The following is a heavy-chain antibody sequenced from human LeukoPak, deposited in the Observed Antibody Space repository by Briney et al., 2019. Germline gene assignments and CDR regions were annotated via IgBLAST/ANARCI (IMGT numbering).Heavy chain of an antibody. CDR1: GLTISSYA. V-gene: IGHV3-30*01. J-gene: IGHJ4*02. CDR3: ARGPHWNDPPGDY. D-gene: IGHD1-1*01. Sequence: PGGSQRLSCAASGLTISSYAMHWVRQAPGKGLEWVAVISYDGSNKYYADSVKGRFTISRDNSKNTLYLQMNSLRAEDTAVYYCARGPHWNDPPGDYWGQGTLVTVSS. CDR2: ISYDGSNK.